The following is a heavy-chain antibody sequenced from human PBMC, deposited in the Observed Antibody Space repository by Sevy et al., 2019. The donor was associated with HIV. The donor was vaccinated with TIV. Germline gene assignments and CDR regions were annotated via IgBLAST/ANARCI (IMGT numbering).Heavy chain of an antibody. Sequence: SETLSLTCTVSGYSISSAYYWGWIRQPPGKGLEWIGSIYHSGTTHYTPSLRSRVTISVDTSKNQFSLKLTSVTAAETAVYYCARGHLYSWNFGDYFDYWGQGTLVTVSS. J-gene: IGHJ4*02. CDR2: IYHSGTT. D-gene: IGHD1-20*01. CDR3: ARGHLYSWNFGDYFDY. CDR1: GYSISSAYY. V-gene: IGHV4-38-2*02.